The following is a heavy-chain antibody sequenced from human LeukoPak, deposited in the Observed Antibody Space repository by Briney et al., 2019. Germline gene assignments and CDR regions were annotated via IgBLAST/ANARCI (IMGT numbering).Heavy chain of an antibody. CDR3: AREGRSGWTDGDLKFDY. CDR1: GGTFSGYA. J-gene: IGHJ4*02. D-gene: IGHD6-19*01. Sequence: ASVTVSCKASGGTFSGYAISWVRQAPGQGLEWMGGIIPIFGTANYAQKFQGRVTITADESTSTAYMEPSSLRSEDTAVYYCAREGRSGWTDGDLKFDYWGQGTLVTVSS. CDR2: IIPIFGTA. V-gene: IGHV1-69*13.